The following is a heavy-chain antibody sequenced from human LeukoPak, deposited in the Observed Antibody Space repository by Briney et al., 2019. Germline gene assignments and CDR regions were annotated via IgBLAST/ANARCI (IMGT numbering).Heavy chain of an antibody. CDR3: ASSGSYYTWWFDP. Sequence: GASVKVSCKASGYTFTGYYMHWVRQAPGQGLEWMGWINPNSGGTNYAQKFQGRVTMTRDTPISTAYMELSRLRSDDTAVYYCASSGSYYTWWFDPWGQGTLVTVSS. D-gene: IGHD1-26*01. CDR2: INPNSGGT. V-gene: IGHV1-2*02. CDR1: GYTFTGYY. J-gene: IGHJ5*02.